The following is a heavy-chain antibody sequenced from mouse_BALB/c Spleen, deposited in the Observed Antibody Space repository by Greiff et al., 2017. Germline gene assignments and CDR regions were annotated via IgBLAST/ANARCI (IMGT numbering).Heavy chain of an antibody. CDR2: INSNGGST. CDR3: ARRGYGSSLAY. D-gene: IGHD1-1*01. V-gene: IGHV5-6-2*01. J-gene: IGHJ3*01. CDR1: GFTFSSYY. Sequence: EVMLVESGGGLVKLGGSLKLSCAASGFTFSSYYMSWVRQTPEKRLELVAAINSNGGSTYYPDTVKGRFTISRDNAKNTLYLQMSSLKSEDTALYYCARRGYGSSLAYWGQGTLVTVSA.